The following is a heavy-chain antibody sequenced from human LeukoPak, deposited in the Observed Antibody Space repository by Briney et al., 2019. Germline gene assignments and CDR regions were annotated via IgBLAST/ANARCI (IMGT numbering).Heavy chain of an antibody. D-gene: IGHD2-15*01. V-gene: IGHV5-51*01. Sequence: GESLKISCKGSGYSFTSYWIGWVRQMPGKGLEWMGIIYPGDSDTRYSPSFQGQATISADKSISTAYLQWSSLKASDTAMYYCASTRYCSGGSCYSPGGAFDIWGQGTMVTVSS. CDR1: GYSFTSYW. CDR2: IYPGDSDT. CDR3: ASTRYCSGGSCYSPGGAFDI. J-gene: IGHJ3*02.